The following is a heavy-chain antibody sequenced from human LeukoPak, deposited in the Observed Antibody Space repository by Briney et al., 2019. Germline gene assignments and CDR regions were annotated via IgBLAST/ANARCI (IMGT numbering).Heavy chain of an antibody. CDR1: GFTFSNYW. J-gene: IGHJ4*02. V-gene: IGHV3-7*01. Sequence: GGSLRLSCAASGFTFSNYWMGWVRQAPGRRLEWVANINEDGSEKYYVDSVKGRFTISRDNGKNSLYLQINSLRAEDTAVFYCARGGYYSAWAEDYWGQGTLVTVSS. CDR2: INEDGSEK. CDR3: ARGGYYSAWAEDY. D-gene: IGHD3-22*01.